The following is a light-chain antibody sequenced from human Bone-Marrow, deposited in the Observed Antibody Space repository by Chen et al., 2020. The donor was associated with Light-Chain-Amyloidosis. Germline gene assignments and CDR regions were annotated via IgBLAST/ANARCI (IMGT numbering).Light chain of an antibody. CDR3: SSYTITNTLV. Sequence: QSALTQPASVSGPPGQSITISCTGTSSDVGGDNHVSWYQQHPDKAPKLMIYEVTNRPSWVPDRVAGSKSDNTASLTISGLQTEDEADYCGSSYTITNTLVFGSGTRVTVL. CDR2: EVT. CDR1: SSDVGGDNH. J-gene: IGLJ1*01. V-gene: IGLV2-14*01.